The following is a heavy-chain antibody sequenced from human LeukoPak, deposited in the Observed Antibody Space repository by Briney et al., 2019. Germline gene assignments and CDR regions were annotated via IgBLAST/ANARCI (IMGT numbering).Heavy chain of an antibody. V-gene: IGHV4-59*01. CDR2: IYYSGST. CDR3: VRTLNPGYSYGWYFDL. Sequence: KPSETLSLTCTVSGGSISSYYWSWIRQPPGKGLEWIGYIYYSGSTNYNPSLKSRVTISVDTSKNQFSLKLSSVTAADTAVYYCVRTLNPGYSYGWYFDLWGRGTLVTVSS. J-gene: IGHJ2*01. CDR1: GGSISSYY. D-gene: IGHD5-18*01.